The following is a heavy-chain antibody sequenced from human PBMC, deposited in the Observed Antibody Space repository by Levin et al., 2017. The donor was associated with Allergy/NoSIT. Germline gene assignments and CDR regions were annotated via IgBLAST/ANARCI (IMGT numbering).Heavy chain of an antibody. Sequence: VSGPTLVKPTQTLTLTCSFSGFSLSTSGVGVAWIRPPPGKALEWLALIYWDGDKQYSPSLQSRLSITKDTSENQVVLTMTNLDPVDTATYYCAHRGWEMTANPFDYWGQGTLVTVSS. J-gene: IGHJ4*02. CDR2: IYWDGDK. CDR3: AHRGWEMTANPFDY. V-gene: IGHV2-5*02. D-gene: IGHD5-24*01. CDR1: GFSLSTSGVG.